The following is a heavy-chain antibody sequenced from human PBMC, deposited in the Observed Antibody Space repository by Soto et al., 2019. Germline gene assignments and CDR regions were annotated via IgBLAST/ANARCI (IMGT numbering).Heavy chain of an antibody. D-gene: IGHD2-21*02. CDR2: WSYSGSS. V-gene: IGHV4-31*03. J-gene: IGHJ5*02. CDR3: ATDRALAYCGGDGLYSWFDP. Sequence: PSETLSLTCTVSGGSISSGYYYWSWVRQHPGQGLVWIGYWSYSGSSYYNPSLKSRVTIVVDTSRNQFSLRLSSVTAADTAVYYCATDRALAYCGGDGLYSWFDPWGQGTLVTVSS. CDR1: GGSISSGYYY.